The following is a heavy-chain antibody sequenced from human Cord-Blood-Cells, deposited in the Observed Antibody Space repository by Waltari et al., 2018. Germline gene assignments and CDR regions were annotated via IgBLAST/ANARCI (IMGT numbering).Heavy chain of an antibody. D-gene: IGHD3-16*01. Sequence: QVQLVQSGAEVKKPGASVKVSCKASGYTFTGYYMHWVRQAPGKGLEWMGGINPKGGGRNTAQKFKGRGTMTRDTSISTAYRELSRLRSDDTAGYYWAREPGGKGGDYWGQGTLVTVSS. CDR1: GYTFTGYY. CDR2: INPKGGGR. CDR3: AREPGGKGGDY. V-gene: IGHV1-2*02. J-gene: IGHJ4*02.